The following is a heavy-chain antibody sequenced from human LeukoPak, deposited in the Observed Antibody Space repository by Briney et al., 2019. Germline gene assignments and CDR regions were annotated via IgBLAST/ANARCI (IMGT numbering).Heavy chain of an antibody. CDR3: ARLTLHCSSTSCYPYYYYYGMEV. CDR1: VGTFSSYA. CDR2: IIPILGIA. J-gene: IGHJ6*04. Sequence: AASVNVSCKSSVGTFSSYAIRWVRQAPGQGLEWMGRIIPILGIANYAQKFQGRVTITADKSTSTAYMELSSLRSEDTAVYYCARLTLHCSSTSCYPYYYYYGMEVWGEGTTVTVSS. D-gene: IGHD2-2*01. V-gene: IGHV1-69*04.